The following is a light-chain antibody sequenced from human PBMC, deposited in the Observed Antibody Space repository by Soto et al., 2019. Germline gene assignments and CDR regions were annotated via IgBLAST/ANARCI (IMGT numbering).Light chain of an antibody. CDR1: QSVSSN. CDR3: QQNNNWPWT. Sequence: EIVMTQSPATLSVSPGERATLSCRASQSVSSNLAWYQQKPGQAPRLLIYGASTRATGIPARFSGSGSGTEFTLTSSRLQSEYFAVYYCQQNNNWPWTFGQGTKVEIQ. CDR2: GAS. J-gene: IGKJ1*01. V-gene: IGKV3-15*01.